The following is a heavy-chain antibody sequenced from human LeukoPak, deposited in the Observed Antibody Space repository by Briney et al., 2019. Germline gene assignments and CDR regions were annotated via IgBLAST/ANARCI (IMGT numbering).Heavy chain of an antibody. J-gene: IGHJ4*02. D-gene: IGHD3-10*01. CDR3: AKVGRAGELWEY. Sequence: GGSLRLSCAASGFXFSSYDIHWVRQAPGKGLEWVAVISYDGSNKYYADSVKGRFTISRDNSKNTLYLQMNSLRAEDTAVYYCAKVGRAGELWEYWGQGTLVTVSS. CDR1: GFXFSSYD. CDR2: ISYDGSNK. V-gene: IGHV3-30*18.